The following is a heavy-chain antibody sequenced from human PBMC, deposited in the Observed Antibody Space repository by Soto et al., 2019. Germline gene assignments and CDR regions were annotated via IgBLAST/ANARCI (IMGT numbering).Heavy chain of an antibody. CDR1: GFTFSSYA. Sequence: EVQLLESGGGLIQPGGSLRLSCAASGFTFSSYAMSWDRQAPGKGLEWVSALSGSGGYTHYADSVKGRFTISRDNSKNTLYLQMNSLRAEDTAVYYCAKATLVVVAAIQGNAFNVWGQGTMVTVSS. CDR2: LSGSGGYT. D-gene: IGHD2-15*01. V-gene: IGHV3-23*01. CDR3: AKATLVVVAAIQGNAFNV. J-gene: IGHJ3*01.